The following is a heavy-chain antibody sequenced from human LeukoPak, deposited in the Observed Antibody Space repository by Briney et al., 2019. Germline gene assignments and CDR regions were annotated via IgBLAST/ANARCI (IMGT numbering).Heavy chain of an antibody. Sequence: PGGSLRLSCAASGFTFSNYWMNWVRQAPGKGLEWVAIIKKDGSEKIYADSVRGRFTISRDNAKNTLYLQMNSLRAEDTAVYYCAAGAGWLIDYWGQGTLVTVSS. D-gene: IGHD6-19*01. CDR2: IKKDGSEK. CDR3: AAGAGWLIDY. V-gene: IGHV3-7*01. J-gene: IGHJ4*02. CDR1: GFTFSNYW.